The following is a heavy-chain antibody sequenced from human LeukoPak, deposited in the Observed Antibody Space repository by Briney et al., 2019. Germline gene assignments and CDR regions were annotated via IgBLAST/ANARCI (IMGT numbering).Heavy chain of an antibody. CDR3: ARVGSGWGGFDY. CDR2: IYHSGST. Sequence: SETLSLTCAVCGGSISSSNWWSWVRQPPGKGMEWIGEIYHSGSTNYNPSLKSRVTISVDKSKNQFSLKLSSVTGADTAVYYCARVGSGWGGFDYWGQGTLVTVSS. CDR1: GGSISSSNW. D-gene: IGHD6-19*01. V-gene: IGHV4-4*02. J-gene: IGHJ4*02.